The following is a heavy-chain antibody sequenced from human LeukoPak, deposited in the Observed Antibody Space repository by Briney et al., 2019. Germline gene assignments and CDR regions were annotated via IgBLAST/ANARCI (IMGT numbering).Heavy chain of an antibody. J-gene: IGHJ4*02. Sequence: PGGSLRLSCAASGFTLSSSAMNWVRQAPGKGLEWVSSINNVGSHIYYAGSVKGRFTISRDNTKNSLYLQMNSLRAEDTAVYFCARGGPTGAIDDWGQGTLVTVSS. CDR3: ARGGPTGAIDD. CDR1: GFTLSSSA. V-gene: IGHV3-21*01. CDR2: INNVGSHI. D-gene: IGHD3-16*01.